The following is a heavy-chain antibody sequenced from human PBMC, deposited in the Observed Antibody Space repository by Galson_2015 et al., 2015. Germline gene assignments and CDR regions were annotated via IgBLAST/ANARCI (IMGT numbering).Heavy chain of an antibody. CDR2: ITVSSRSI. CDR3: ARDLDY. CDR1: GFTFSTYS. V-gene: IGHV3-48*02. J-gene: IGHJ4*02. Sequence: SLRLSCAASGFTFSTYSMTWFRQPPGKGLEWVSLITVSSRSIYSADSVKGRFTISRDDAKRSLYLEMSSLREEDTAAYYCARDLDYWGQGTLVTVSS.